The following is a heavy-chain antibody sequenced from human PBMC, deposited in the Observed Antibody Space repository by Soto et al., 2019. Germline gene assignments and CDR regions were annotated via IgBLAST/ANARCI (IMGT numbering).Heavy chain of an antibody. CDR2: IKQDGSEK. D-gene: IGHD6-19*01. CDR1: GFTFSSYW. Sequence: PGGSLRLSCAASGFTFSSYWMSWVRQAPGKGLEWVANIKQDGSEKYYVDSVKGRFTISRDNAKNSLYLQMNSLRAEDTAVYYCARESKQWLVPDAFDIWGQGTMVTVSS. CDR3: ARESKQWLVPDAFDI. J-gene: IGHJ3*02. V-gene: IGHV3-7*03.